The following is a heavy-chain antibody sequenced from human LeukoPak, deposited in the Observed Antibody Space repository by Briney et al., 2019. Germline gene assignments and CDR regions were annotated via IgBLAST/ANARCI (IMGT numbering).Heavy chain of an antibody. CDR1: GFTFSDYY. J-gene: IGHJ4*02. D-gene: IGHD5-18*01. Sequence: GGSLRLSCAASGFTFSDYYMSWIRQAPGKGLEWVSYISSSGSTIYYADSVKGRFTISRDNAKNSLYLQMNSLRGEDSAVYYCARVRAAMVSDYWGQGTLVTVSS. CDR2: ISSSGSTI. V-gene: IGHV3-11*01. CDR3: ARVRAAMVSDY.